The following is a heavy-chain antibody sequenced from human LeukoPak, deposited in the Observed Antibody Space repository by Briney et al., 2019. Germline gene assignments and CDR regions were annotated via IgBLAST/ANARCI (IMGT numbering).Heavy chain of an antibody. Sequence: SETLSLTCNVSGFSLTIGYFWGWIRQPPGKGLEWIGSIFHSGSTYFNPSLKSRVTMSVDTSKNQFSLKLSSVTAADTAVYYCARGGRGRKLYGDYRYYFDYWGQGTLVTVSS. D-gene: IGHD4-17*01. CDR3: ARGGRGRKLYGDYRYYFDY. CDR1: GFSLTIGYF. CDR2: IFHSGST. J-gene: IGHJ4*02. V-gene: IGHV4-38-2*02.